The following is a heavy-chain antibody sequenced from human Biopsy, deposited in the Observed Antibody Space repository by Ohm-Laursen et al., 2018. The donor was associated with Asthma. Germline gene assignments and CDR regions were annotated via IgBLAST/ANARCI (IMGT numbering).Heavy chain of an antibody. CDR1: GGSFSSNY. CDR2: THHRGNT. CDR3: ARGSSSRLSQWELLVSGGKRAHSYYGMDV. V-gene: IGHV4-34*01. J-gene: IGHJ6*02. D-gene: IGHD1-26*01. Sequence: SDTLSLTCAVYGGSFSSNYWSWIRQTPGKGLEWLGDTHHRGNTHYNPSLSSRPTLSVDTSKNQFSLRLTSVTAADTAVYYCARGSSSRLSQWELLVSGGKRAHSYYGMDVWGQGTTVTVSS.